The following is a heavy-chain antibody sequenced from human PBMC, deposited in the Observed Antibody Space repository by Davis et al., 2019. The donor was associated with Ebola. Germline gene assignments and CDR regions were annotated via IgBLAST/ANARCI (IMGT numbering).Heavy chain of an antibody. CDR3: ARDLAGRGY. CDR2: IYHSGST. J-gene: IGHJ4*02. Sequence: SETLSLTCTVSGGSISSSSYYWDWIRQPPGKGLEWIGRIYHSGSTYYNPSLKSRVTMSVDTSKNQFSLKLNSVTGADTAVYYCARDLAGRGYWGQGILVTVSS. V-gene: IGHV4-39*07. CDR1: GGSISSSSYY.